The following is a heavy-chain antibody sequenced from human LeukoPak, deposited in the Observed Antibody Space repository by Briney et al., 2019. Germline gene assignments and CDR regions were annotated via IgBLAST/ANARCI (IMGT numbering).Heavy chain of an antibody. V-gene: IGHV3-21*01. Sequence: GGSLRLSCAGSGFTFSSYSMNWVRQAPGKGLEWVSSISSGSNYIYYADSMKGRFTISRDNAKNSLYLQMNSLRGEDTAVYYCARDPGQQLAPDDDAFDIWGQGTMVTVSS. CDR3: ARDPGQQLAPDDDAFDI. CDR2: ISSGSNYI. D-gene: IGHD6-13*01. CDR1: GFTFSSYS. J-gene: IGHJ3*02.